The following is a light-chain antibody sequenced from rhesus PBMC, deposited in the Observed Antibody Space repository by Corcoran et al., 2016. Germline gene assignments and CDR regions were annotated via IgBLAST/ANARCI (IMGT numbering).Light chain of an antibody. CDR2: DIS. CDR1: SSDIGAYHD. Sequence: QSALTQPPSVSKSLGQSVTISCTGTSSDIGAYHDVSWYQQHPGTAPRLLIYDISQRPSGVSDRFSGSKSGNTASLTIFGLQVAEEADYYCCSDRSGSTFLFGGGTRLTVL. CDR3: CSDRSGSTFL. V-gene: IGLV2S9*01. J-gene: IGLJ2*01.